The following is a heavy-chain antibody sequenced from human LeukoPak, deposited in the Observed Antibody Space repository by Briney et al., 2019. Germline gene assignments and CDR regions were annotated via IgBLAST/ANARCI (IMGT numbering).Heavy chain of an antibody. V-gene: IGHV3-7*01. J-gene: IGHJ2*01. Sequence: VQPGGSLRLSCAASGFTFSSCWMSWVRQAPGKGLEWVANIKQDGSEKYYVDSVKGRFTISRDNAKNSLYLQMNSLRVEDTAVYYCVGGIMTAVTTRYFDLWGRGTLVTVSS. CDR3: VGGIMTAVTTRYFDL. CDR1: GFTFSSCW. CDR2: IKQDGSEK. D-gene: IGHD4-17*01.